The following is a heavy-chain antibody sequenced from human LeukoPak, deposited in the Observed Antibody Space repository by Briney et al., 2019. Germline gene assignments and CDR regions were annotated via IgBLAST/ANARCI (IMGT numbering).Heavy chain of an antibody. Sequence: PSETLSLTCAVYGGSFSGYYWSWIRQPPGKGLEWIGEINHSGSTNYNPSLKSRVTISVDTSKNQFSLKLSSVTAADTAVYHCARGGYGSGSYNWFDPWGQGTLVTVSS. D-gene: IGHD3-10*01. CDR3: ARGGYGSGSYNWFDP. J-gene: IGHJ5*02. CDR1: GGSFSGYY. V-gene: IGHV4-34*01. CDR2: INHSGST.